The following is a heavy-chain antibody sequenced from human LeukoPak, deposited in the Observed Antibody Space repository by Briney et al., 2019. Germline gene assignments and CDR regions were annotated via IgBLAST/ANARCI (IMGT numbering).Heavy chain of an antibody. CDR2: IIPIFGTA. Sequence: SVKVSCKASGGTFSSYAISWVRQAPGQGLEWMGGIIPIFGTANYAQKFQGRVTITADESTSTAYMELSSLRSEDTAVYYCARGLIAAAGTAYYYGMVVWGQGTTVTVS. CDR3: ARGLIAAAGTAYYYGMVV. D-gene: IGHD6-13*01. J-gene: IGHJ6*02. CDR1: GGTFSSYA. V-gene: IGHV1-69*13.